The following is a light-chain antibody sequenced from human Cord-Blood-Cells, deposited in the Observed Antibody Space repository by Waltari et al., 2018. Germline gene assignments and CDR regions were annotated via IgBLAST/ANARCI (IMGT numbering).Light chain of an antibody. J-gene: IGLJ3*02. CDR1: SSNIGAGYD. V-gene: IGLV1-40*01. Sequence: QSVLTQPPSVSGAPGQRATISCTGSSSNIGAGYDVPWYQQLPGTAPKLLIYGNSNRPSGVPDRFSGSKSGTSASLAITGLQAEDEADYYCQSYDSSLSGSVFGGGTKLTVL. CDR2: GNS. CDR3: QSYDSSLSGSV.